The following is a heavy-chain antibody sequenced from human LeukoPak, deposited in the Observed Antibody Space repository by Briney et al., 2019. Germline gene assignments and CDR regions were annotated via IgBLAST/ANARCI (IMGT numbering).Heavy chain of an antibody. Sequence: SETLSLTCAVNGGSFSGYYWSWLRQPPGKGLKWSVEINHSGSTYYNPSLKSRVTISVDTSKNQFALKLSSVTAADTAVYYCARGPSSSWTRYYYMDVWGKGTTVTVSS. CDR2: INHSGST. CDR3: ARGPSSSWTRYYYMDV. D-gene: IGHD6-13*01. J-gene: IGHJ6*03. CDR1: GGSFSGYY. V-gene: IGHV4-34*01.